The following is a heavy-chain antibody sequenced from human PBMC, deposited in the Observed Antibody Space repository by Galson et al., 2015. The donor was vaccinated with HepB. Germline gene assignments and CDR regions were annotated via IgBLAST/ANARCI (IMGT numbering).Heavy chain of an antibody. Sequence: SLRLSCAASGFTFSSYSMNWVRQAPGKGLEWVSSISSSSSYIYYADSVKGRFTISRDNAKNSLYLQMNSLRAEDTAVYYCAREGGSVLRVSVVYYYYGMDVWGQGTTVTVSS. CDR2: ISSSSSYI. CDR1: GFTFSSYS. D-gene: IGHD2-8*01. J-gene: IGHJ6*02. V-gene: IGHV3-21*01. CDR3: AREGGSVLRVSVVYYYYGMDV.